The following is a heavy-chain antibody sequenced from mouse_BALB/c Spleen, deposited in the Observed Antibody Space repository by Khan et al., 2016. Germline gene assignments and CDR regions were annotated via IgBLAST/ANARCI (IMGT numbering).Heavy chain of an antibody. D-gene: IGHD1-2*01. CDR3: ASLHYYGYMNY. V-gene: IGHV4-1*02. CDR1: GFDFSRYW. J-gene: IGHJ2*01. Sequence: EVKLLESGGGLVQPGGSLKLSCAASGFDFSRYWMSWVRQAPGKGLEWIGEINPDSSTINYTPSLKDKFIISRDNAKNTQYLQMSKVRSEDTALYFCASLHYYGYMNYWCQDTTLTVSS. CDR2: INPDSSTI.